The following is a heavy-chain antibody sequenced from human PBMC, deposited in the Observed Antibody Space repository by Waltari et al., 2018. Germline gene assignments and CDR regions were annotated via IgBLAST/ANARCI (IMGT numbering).Heavy chain of an antibody. CDR2: IYYSGST. V-gene: IGHV4-39*07. J-gene: IGHJ6*02. CDR1: GGSISSSSYY. D-gene: IGHD3-3*01. Sequence: QLQLQESGPGLVKPSETLSLTCTVSGGSISSSSYYWGWIRQPPGKGLEWIGSIYYSGSTYYNPALKSRVTISVDTSKNQFSLKLSSVTAADTAVYYCARVSGYYGYYYYGMDVWGQGTTVTVSS. CDR3: ARVSGYYGYYYYGMDV.